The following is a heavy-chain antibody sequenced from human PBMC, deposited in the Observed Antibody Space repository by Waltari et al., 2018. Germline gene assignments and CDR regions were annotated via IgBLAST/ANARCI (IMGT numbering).Heavy chain of an antibody. CDR3: ARPDYDILGFDP. Sequence: QVQLVESGGGVVQPGRSLRLSCAASGFTFSSYAMHWVRQAPGKGLEWVACISYDGSNKYYADSVKGRFTISRDNSKNTLYLQMNSLRAEDTAVYYCARPDYDILGFDPWGQGTLVTVSS. D-gene: IGHD3-9*01. J-gene: IGHJ5*02. CDR2: ISYDGSNK. V-gene: IGHV3-30*01. CDR1: GFTFSSYA.